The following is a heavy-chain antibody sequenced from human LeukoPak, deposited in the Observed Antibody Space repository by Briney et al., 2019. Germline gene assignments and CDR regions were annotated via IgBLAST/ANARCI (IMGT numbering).Heavy chain of an antibody. V-gene: IGHV4-39*01. Sequence: SETLSLTCTVSGGSISSSNYYWGWIRQPPGKGLEWIGSIYYSGSTYYNPSLKSRVTISVDTSKNQFSLKLSSVTAADTAVYYCASCWGPAAGTSCWFDPWGQGTLVTVSS. D-gene: IGHD6-13*01. CDR1: GGSISSSNYY. J-gene: IGHJ5*02. CDR3: ASCWGPAAGTSCWFDP. CDR2: IYYSGST.